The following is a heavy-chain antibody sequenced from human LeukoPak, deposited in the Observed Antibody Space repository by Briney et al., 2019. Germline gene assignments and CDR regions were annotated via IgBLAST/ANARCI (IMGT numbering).Heavy chain of an antibody. CDR3: ARQHCSGGDCYFFD. CDR1: GFTFSSYG. Sequence: GGSLRLPCAASGFTFSSYGMHWVRQAPGKGLEWVALIWYDGNNKYYADSVKGRFTISRDNSKNTLYLQLNSLRAEDTAVYYCARQHCSGGDCYFFDWGQGTLVTVSS. D-gene: IGHD2-15*01. CDR2: IWYDGNNK. J-gene: IGHJ4*02. V-gene: IGHV3-33*01.